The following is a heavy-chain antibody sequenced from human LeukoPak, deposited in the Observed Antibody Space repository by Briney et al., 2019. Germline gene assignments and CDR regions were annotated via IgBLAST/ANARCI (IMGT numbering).Heavy chain of an antibody. CDR3: ATDSRGLDV. CDR2: IISSSTYI. Sequence: GGSLSLSFAASGFPFINYGMNWGRQAPGKGGEWVSSIISSSTYIYYSDSVKGRFTISRHNAKYSLYLQMSSLRAEDTAVYYCATDSRGLDVWGQGTTVTVSS. V-gene: IGHV3-21*01. CDR1: GFPFINYG. J-gene: IGHJ6*02.